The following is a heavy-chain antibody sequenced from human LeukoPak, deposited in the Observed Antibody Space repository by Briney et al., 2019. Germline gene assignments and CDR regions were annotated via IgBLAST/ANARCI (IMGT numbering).Heavy chain of an antibody. J-gene: IGHJ6*03. V-gene: IGHV1-2*02. CDR3: ARGIYYGSGSRLYYMDV. CDR2: INPNSGGT. CDR1: GYTFTGYY. Sequence: ASVKVSCKASGYTFTGYYMHWVRQAPGQGLEWMGWINPNSGGTNYAQKFQGRVTMTRDTSISTAYMELSRLRSDDTAVYYCARGIYYGSGSRLYYMDVWGKGTTVTVSS. D-gene: IGHD3-10*01.